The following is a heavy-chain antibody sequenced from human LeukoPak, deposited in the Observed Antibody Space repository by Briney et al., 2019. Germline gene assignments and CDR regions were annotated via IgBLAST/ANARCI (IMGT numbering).Heavy chain of an antibody. V-gene: IGHV4-39*01. CDR2: IYYSGSA. Sequence: SETLSLTCTVSGGSISSSSYYWGWIRQPPGKGLEWIGTIYYSGSAYYNPSLKSRVTISVDTSRNQFSLKLSSVTAADTAVYYCARQGSGNYLSPVNYWGQGTLVTVSS. CDR3: ARQGSGNYLSPVNY. D-gene: IGHD1-26*01. J-gene: IGHJ4*02. CDR1: GGSISSSSYY.